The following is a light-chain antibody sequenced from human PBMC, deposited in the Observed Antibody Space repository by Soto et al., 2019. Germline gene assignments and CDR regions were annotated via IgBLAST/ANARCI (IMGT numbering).Light chain of an antibody. CDR3: QQRSNWHP. CDR2: DAS. J-gene: IGKJ4*01. Sequence: EIVLTQSPATLSLSPGERATLSCRASQSVSSYLACYQQKPGQAPRLLIYDASNRATGIPARFSGSGSGTDFTLTISSLEPEDFAVYYCQQRSNWHPFGGGTKVEIK. V-gene: IGKV3-11*01. CDR1: QSVSSY.